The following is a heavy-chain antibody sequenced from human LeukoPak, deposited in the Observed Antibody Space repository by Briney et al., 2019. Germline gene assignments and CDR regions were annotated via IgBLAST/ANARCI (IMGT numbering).Heavy chain of an antibody. D-gene: IGHD4-17*01. V-gene: IGHV3-9*03. Sequence: GSSLRLSCAASGFTFDDYAMHWVRQAPEKGLEWVSGISWNSGSIGYADSVKGRFTISRDNAKNSLYLQMNSLRAEDMALYYCAKGWSRGTVTRLFDYWGQGTLVTVSS. CDR1: GFTFDDYA. CDR3: AKGWSRGTVTRLFDY. J-gene: IGHJ4*02. CDR2: ISWNSGSI.